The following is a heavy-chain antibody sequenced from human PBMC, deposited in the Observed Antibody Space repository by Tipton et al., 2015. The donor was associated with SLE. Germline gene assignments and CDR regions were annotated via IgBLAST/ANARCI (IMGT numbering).Heavy chain of an antibody. V-gene: IGHV3-11*01. J-gene: IGHJ6*02. CDR2: INTISTSK. D-gene: IGHD2-21*01. CDR1: GFTFTDSY. Sequence: SLRLSCAASGFTFTDSYMTWIRQAPGKGLEWVSYINTISTSKYYADSVKGRFTISRDNAKNSLYLQMNSLRAEDTAVYYCARGDSFRHYYHGMDVWGQGTTVTVSS. CDR3: ARGDSFRHYYHGMDV.